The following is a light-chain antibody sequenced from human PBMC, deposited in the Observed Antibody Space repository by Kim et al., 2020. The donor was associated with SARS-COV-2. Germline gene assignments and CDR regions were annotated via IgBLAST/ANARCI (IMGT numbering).Light chain of an antibody. CDR2: GAS. CDR1: QTISGSY. Sequence: SPGKRTTLACRASQTISGSYLAWYQQKPGQAPRLLIYGASGGATDIPVRFSGSGSGTDFTLTISRLEPEDFAVYYCQQYGSSPWTFGQGTKVDVK. J-gene: IGKJ1*01. V-gene: IGKV3-20*01. CDR3: QQYGSSPWT.